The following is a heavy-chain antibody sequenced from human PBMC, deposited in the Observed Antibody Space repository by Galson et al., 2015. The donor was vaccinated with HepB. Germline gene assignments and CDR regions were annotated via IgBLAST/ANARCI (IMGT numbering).Heavy chain of an antibody. CDR3: AREERRGANYYLDS. CDR1: GFTFSNYG. Sequence: SLRLSCAASGFTFSNYGMHWVRQAPGKGLEWVAVISYDGSNKYYADSVKGRFTISRDNSKNTLFLQMKNLRADDTAVYYCAREERRGANYYLDSWGQGTLVTVSS. V-gene: IGHV3-30*03. D-gene: IGHD4/OR15-4a*01. CDR2: ISYDGSNK. J-gene: IGHJ4*02.